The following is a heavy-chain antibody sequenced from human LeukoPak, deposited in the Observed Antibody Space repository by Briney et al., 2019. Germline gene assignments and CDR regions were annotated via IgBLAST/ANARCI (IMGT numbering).Heavy chain of an antibody. CDR1: GFTFSSYA. Sequence: GGSLRLSCAASGFTFSSYAMSWVRQAPGKGLEWVSAISGSGGSTYYADSVKGRFTISRDNSKNTLYLQMNSLRAEDTAVYYGAKGPDRNYYFDYWGQGTLVTVSS. D-gene: IGHD3-22*01. CDR2: ISGSGGST. V-gene: IGHV3-23*01. J-gene: IGHJ4*02. CDR3: AKGPDRNYYFDY.